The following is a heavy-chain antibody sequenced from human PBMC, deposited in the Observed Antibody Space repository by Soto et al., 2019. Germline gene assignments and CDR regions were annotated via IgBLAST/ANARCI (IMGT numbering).Heavy chain of an antibody. V-gene: IGHV3-48*02. CDR1: GFTFSSYS. J-gene: IGHJ4*02. Sequence: AGWSLRLCCAASGFTFSSYSMNWVRQAPGKGLEWVSYISSSSSTIYYADSVKGRFTISRDNAKNSLYLQMNSLRDEDTAVYYFARDSAGFWSGYYRDYWGQGTLVTVSS. CDR3: ARDSAGFWSGYYRDY. D-gene: IGHD3-3*01. CDR2: ISSSSSTI.